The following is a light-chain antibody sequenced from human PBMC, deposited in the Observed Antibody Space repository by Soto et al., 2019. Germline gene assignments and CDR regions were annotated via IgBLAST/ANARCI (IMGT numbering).Light chain of an antibody. CDR3: QQRSNWPYT. J-gene: IGKJ2*01. Sequence: EIVLTQSPATLSLSPGERATLSCRASQSVSSSLAWYQQKPGQAPTLLIYDASNRATGIPARFSGSGSGTAFSLTISSLEPEDFAVYYCQQRSNWPYTFGQGTKLEIK. CDR2: DAS. V-gene: IGKV3-11*01. CDR1: QSVSSS.